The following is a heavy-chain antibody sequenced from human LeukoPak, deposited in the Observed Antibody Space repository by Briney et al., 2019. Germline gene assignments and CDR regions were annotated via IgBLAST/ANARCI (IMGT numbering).Heavy chain of an antibody. V-gene: IGHV4-39*01. CDR1: GDSISSNNYF. D-gene: IGHD1-14*01. CDR3: ARGRRDRYKSGYFDY. J-gene: IGHJ4*02. Sequence: SETLSLTCTVSGDSISSNNYFWGWICQPPGKGLEWIGEISYNGNTYYNPSLKSRVTISVDTSKNQFSLKLSSVTAADTAVYYCARGRRDRYKSGYFDYWGQGTLVTVSS. CDR2: ISYNGNT.